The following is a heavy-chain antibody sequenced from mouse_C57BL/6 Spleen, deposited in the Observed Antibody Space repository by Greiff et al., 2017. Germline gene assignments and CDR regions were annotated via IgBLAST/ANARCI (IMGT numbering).Heavy chain of an antibody. CDR2: ISYSGST. D-gene: IGHD2-3*01. V-gene: IGHV3-1*01. Sequence: EVQLVESGPGMVKPSQSLSLTCTVTGYSITSGYDWHWIRHFPGNKLEWMGYISYSGSTNYNPPLKSRISITHDTSKNQFFLKLNSVTTEDTATYYCARGDGYYFDYWGQGTTLTVSS. J-gene: IGHJ2*01. CDR3: ARGDGYYFDY. CDR1: GYSITSGYD.